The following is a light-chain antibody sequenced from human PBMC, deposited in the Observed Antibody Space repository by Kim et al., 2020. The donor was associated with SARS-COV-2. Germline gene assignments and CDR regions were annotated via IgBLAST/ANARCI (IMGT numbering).Light chain of an antibody. V-gene: IGKV3-20*01. CDR2: GAS. CDR3: QQYSSSPAT. Sequence: PPGERPTPSCRASQGVSSNSLAWYQQKPGQAPRLLIYGASSRATGIPDRFSGSGSGTDFTLTITRLEPEDFAVYYCQQYSSSPATFGQGTKVEVK. J-gene: IGKJ1*01. CDR1: QGVSSNS.